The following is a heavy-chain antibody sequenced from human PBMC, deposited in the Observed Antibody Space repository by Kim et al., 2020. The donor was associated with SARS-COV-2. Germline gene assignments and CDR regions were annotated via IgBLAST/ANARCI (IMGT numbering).Heavy chain of an antibody. CDR1: GFTFSSYS. Sequence: GGSLRLSCAASGFTFSSYSMNWVRQAPGKGLEWVSSISSSSSYIYYADSVKGRFTISRDNAKNSLYLHMNSLRVEDTAVYYCAKGVINSGFDYWGQGTQVTVSS. V-gene: IGHV3-21*04. CDR3: AKGVINSGFDY. CDR2: ISSSSSYI. D-gene: IGHD1-26*01. J-gene: IGHJ4*02.